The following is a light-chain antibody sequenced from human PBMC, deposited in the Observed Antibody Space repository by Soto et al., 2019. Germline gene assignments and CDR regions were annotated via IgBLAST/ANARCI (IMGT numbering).Light chain of an antibody. V-gene: IGLV2-23*01. Sequence: QSALTQLASGSGSPGQAITISCTGTSCDVGSYNLVSWYQHHPGKAPKLMIYAGSKRPSGVSNRFSGSKSGNTASLTISGLQAEDEADYYCCSYAGSVVFGGGTKLTVL. CDR2: AGS. J-gene: IGLJ2*01. CDR3: CSYAGSVV. CDR1: SCDVGSYNL.